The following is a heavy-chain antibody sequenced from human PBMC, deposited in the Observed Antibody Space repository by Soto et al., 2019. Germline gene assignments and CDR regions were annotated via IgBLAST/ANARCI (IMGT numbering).Heavy chain of an antibody. V-gene: IGHV3-23*01. D-gene: IGHD5-12*01. CDR2: ISGSGTNT. J-gene: IGHJ4*02. CDR1: GFTFSSYV. CDR3: ANDNSPYYGYNSFDY. Sequence: EVRLLESGGGLIQPGGSLRLSCEASGFTFSSYVMSWVRQAPGTGLEWVPGISGSGTNTYYADSVKGRFTISRDNSKNPLYLTMTSLRAEDTAEYYCANDNSPYYGYNSFDYWGEGTLVTVSS.